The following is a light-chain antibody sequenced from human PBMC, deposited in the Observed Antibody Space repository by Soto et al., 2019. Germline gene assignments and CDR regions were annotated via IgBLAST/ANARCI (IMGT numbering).Light chain of an antibody. CDR1: QILLNSNGYYH. J-gene: IGKJ1*01. Sequence: DIVITHSPLSLQVTPVDQASLSFMSSQILLNSNGYYHLDWYLQKPGQSPQLLIHLGSTRASGVPDRFSGSGAGTDFTLKISKVEAEDIGVYYCMQALRTPWTFGQGTKV. CDR3: MQALRTPWT. CDR2: LGS. V-gene: IGKV2-28*01.